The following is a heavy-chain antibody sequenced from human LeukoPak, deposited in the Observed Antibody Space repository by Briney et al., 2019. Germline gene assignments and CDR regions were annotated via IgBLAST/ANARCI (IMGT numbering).Heavy chain of an antibody. Sequence: GGSLRLSCAASGFTFSSYGMHWVRQAPGKGLEWVAFIRYDGSNKYYADSVKGRFTISRDNSKNTLYLQMNSLRAEDTAVYYCAKAGGLGYRSSTSCHGFNWFDPWGQGTLVTVSS. CDR3: AKAGGLGYRSSTSCHGFNWFDP. V-gene: IGHV3-30*02. CDR1: GFTFSSYG. CDR2: IRYDGSNK. D-gene: IGHD2-2*01. J-gene: IGHJ5*02.